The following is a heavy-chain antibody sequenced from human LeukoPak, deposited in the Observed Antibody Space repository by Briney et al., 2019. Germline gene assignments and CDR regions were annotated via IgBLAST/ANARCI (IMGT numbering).Heavy chain of an antibody. CDR3: ARDLEVAAAPDF. CDR1: GFTFSTYS. Sequence: GGSLRLSCAASGFTFSTYSMNWVRQAPGKGLEWASSISSSSGYIYYADSVKGRFTISRDNAKNSLYLQMNSLRAEDTAVYYCARDLEVAAAPDFWGQGTLVTVSS. V-gene: IGHV3-21*01. CDR2: ISSSSGYI. J-gene: IGHJ4*02. D-gene: IGHD2-15*01.